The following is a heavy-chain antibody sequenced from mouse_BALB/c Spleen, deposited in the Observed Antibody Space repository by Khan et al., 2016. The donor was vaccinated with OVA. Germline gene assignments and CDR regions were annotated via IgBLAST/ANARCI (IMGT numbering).Heavy chain of an antibody. CDR1: GYSITSYYT. Sequence: EVQLQESGPDLVKPSQSLSLTCTVTGYSITSYYTWNWIRHFPGNKLEWMGFISYSGNTKYNPSLKSRISLTRDTSKNPFFLQLNSVTTEDTATFYGARVYGGDFDYWGQGTTLTVSS. CDR3: ARVYGGDFDY. D-gene: IGHD1-1*02. J-gene: IGHJ2*01. CDR2: ISYSGNT. V-gene: IGHV3-2*02.